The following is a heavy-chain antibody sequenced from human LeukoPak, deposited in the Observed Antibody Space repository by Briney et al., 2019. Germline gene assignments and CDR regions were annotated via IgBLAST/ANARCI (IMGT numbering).Heavy chain of an antibody. Sequence: PGGSLRLSCAASGFTFSSYTMHWVRQAPGKGLESVSAISTNGDSTYYINSVKGRFTISRDNSKNTLYLQMGSLRTDDMAVYYCGREVDGGFDPWGQGTLVTVSS. CDR2: ISTNGDST. J-gene: IGHJ5*02. CDR3: GREVDGGFDP. CDR1: GFTFSSYT. D-gene: IGHD3-16*01. V-gene: IGHV3-64*01.